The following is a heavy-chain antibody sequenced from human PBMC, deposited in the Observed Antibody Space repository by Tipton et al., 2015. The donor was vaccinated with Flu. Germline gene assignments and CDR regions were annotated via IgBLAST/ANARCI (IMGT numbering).Heavy chain of an antibody. CDR1: GFRFSDYS. Sequence: SLRLSCAASGFRFSDYSMNWVRQAPGKGLEWVSGINWDGSSTYYAGSVRGQFTISRDNAKNTLYLQMNSLRAGDTAVYYCATVFNYWGQGTLVTVSS. CDR2: INWDGSST. V-gene: IGHV3-74*01. J-gene: IGHJ4*02. CDR3: ATVFNY.